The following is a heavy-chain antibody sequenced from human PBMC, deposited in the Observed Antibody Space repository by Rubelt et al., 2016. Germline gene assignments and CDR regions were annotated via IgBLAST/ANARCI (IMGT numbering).Heavy chain of an antibody. Sequence: EVQLVESGGGLVQPGGSLRLSCAASGFTFSSYWMSWVRQAPGKGLEWVANIKQDGSEKYYVDSVKGRFTISRDNAQNSLYLQMNSLRAEDTAVYYCARNADVLRFLEWLSCFDHWGLGTLVTVAS. V-gene: IGHV3-7*01. CDR3: ARNADVLRFLEWLSCFDH. CDR1: GFTFSSYW. D-gene: IGHD3-3*01. J-gene: IGHJ4*02. CDR2: IKQDGSEK.